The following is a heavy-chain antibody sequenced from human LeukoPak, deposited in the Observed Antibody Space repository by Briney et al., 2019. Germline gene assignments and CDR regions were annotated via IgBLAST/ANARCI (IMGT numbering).Heavy chain of an antibody. Sequence: GGSLRLSCAASGFGFSGYGMHWVRQAPGKVLEWVTYIAYDGSNKFYADSVRGRFTISRDNSKNTLDVQMNSLRVEDTAMYYCVAIAVAGQFYWGQGTLVTVSS. D-gene: IGHD6-19*01. J-gene: IGHJ4*02. CDR2: IAYDGSNK. CDR3: VAIAVAGQFY. CDR1: GFGFSGYG. V-gene: IGHV3-30*02.